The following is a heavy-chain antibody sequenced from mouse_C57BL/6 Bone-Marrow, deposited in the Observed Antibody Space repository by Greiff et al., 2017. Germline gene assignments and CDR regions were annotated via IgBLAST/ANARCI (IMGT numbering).Heavy chain of an antibody. CDR2: ISNGGGST. V-gene: IGHV5-12*01. D-gene: IGHD1-1*01. CDR1: GFTFSDYY. Sequence: EVQGVESGGGLVQPGGSLKLSCAASGFTFSDYYMYWVRQTPEKRLEWVAYISNGGGSTYYPDTVKGRFTISRDNAKNTLYLQMSRLKSEDTAMYYCARSYYYGSSYADYWGQGTTLTVSS. CDR3: ARSYYYGSSYADY. J-gene: IGHJ2*01.